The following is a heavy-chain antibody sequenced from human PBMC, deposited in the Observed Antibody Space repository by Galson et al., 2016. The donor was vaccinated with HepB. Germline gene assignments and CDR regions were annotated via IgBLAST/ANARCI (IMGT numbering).Heavy chain of an antibody. V-gene: IGHV3-7*01. J-gene: IGHJ4*02. CDR1: RFAFSSYW. CDR3: ARGGYSGYVVY. D-gene: IGHD5-12*01. Sequence: SLRLSCAASRFAFSSYWMHWVRQVPGKGLEWVANIRQDGSEKHYVDSVKGRFTISRDNAKHSLYLQVNSLRAEDTAVYYCARGGYSGYVVYWGQGTLVTVSS. CDR2: IRQDGSEK.